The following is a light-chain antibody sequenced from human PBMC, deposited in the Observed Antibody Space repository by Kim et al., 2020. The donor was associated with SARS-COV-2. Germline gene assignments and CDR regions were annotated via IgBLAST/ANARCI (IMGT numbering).Light chain of an antibody. CDR3: QQYYSTLYT. CDR2: AAS. Sequence: DIQMTQSPSSLSASVGDRVTITCRASQSISTDLDWYQQKPGKAPKLLIYAASSLQSGVPSRFSGSGSGTDFTLTISSLQPDDFATYYCQQYYSTLYTFGQGTKLEI. CDR1: QSISTD. J-gene: IGKJ2*01. V-gene: IGKV1-39*01.